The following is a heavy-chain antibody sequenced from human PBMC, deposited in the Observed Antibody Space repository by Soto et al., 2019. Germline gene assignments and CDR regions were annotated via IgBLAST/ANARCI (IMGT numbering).Heavy chain of an antibody. CDR2: IYTSGTT. Sequence: KPSETLSLTCNVSGGSIRSYYWSWIRQPAGKALEWIGRIYTSGTTNYNPSLKSRATILVDTSKNQFSLKLSSVTAADTAVYYCAREGARGFGMDVWGQGTTVTVSS. CDR1: GGSIRSYY. CDR3: AREGARGFGMDV. J-gene: IGHJ6*02. D-gene: IGHD1-26*01. V-gene: IGHV4-4*07.